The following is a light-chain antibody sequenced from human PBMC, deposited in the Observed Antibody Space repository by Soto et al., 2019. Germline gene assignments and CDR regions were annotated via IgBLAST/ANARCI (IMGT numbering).Light chain of an antibody. CDR2: DAS. Sequence: DIQITQSPSTPSSSLGDRVTLTCPASQSISSWLAWYQQKPGKAPKLLIYDASSLESGVPSRFSGSGSGTEFTLISSILQPDDFATYCCQHYNSYSEAFGQGTKVDIK. V-gene: IGKV1-5*01. CDR3: QHYNSYSEA. CDR1: QSISSW. J-gene: IGKJ1*01.